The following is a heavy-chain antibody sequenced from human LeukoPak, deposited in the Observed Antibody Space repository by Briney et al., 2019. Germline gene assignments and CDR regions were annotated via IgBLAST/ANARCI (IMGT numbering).Heavy chain of an antibody. CDR1: GFTFSSYA. CDR3: AKDFRSAVTATYFDY. V-gene: IGHV3-23*01. Sequence: GGSLRLSCAASGFTFSSYAMSWVRQAPGKGLKWVSAISGSGGSTYYADSVKGRFTISRDNSKNTLYLQMNSLRAEDTAVYYCAKDFRSAVTATYFDYWGQGTLVTVCS. D-gene: IGHD2-21*02. CDR2: ISGSGGST. J-gene: IGHJ4*02.